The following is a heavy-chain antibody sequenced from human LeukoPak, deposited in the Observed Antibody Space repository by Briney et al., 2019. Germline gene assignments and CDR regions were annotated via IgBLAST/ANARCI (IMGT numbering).Heavy chain of an antibody. CDR1: GFTFSSYG. CDR3: AKDRSSWSGRGNNFDY. Sequence: GGSLRLSCAASGFTFSSYGMHWVRQAPGKGLEWVAVISYDGSNKYYADSVKGRFTISRDNSKNTLYLQMDSLRTEDTAVYYCAKDRSSWSGRGNNFDYWGQGTLVTVSS. J-gene: IGHJ4*02. D-gene: IGHD6-13*01. CDR2: ISYDGSNK. V-gene: IGHV3-30*18.